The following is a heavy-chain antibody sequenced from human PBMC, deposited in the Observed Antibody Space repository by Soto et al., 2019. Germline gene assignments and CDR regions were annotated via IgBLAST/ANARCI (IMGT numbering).Heavy chain of an antibody. D-gene: IGHD1-26*01. Sequence: QVQLVESGGGVVQPGRSLRLSCAASGFTVSAYTMHWVRQAPGKGLEWVAVISSDGNHKYYTDSVKGRFTISRETSTKTLYLQMIMLRAEDTDVYYCARWEQPLFDYWGQATLVPVSS. CDR3: ARWEQPLFDY. V-gene: IGHV3-30-3*01. CDR2: ISSDGNHK. J-gene: IGHJ4*02. CDR1: GFTVSAYT.